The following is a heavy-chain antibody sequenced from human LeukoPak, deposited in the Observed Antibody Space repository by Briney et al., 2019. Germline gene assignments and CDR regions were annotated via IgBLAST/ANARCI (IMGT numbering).Heavy chain of an antibody. CDR3: AREIVTMVRDGTGAFDI. D-gene: IGHD3-10*01. J-gene: IGHJ3*02. V-gene: IGHV3-48*03. CDR2: ISSSGSTI. CDR1: GFTFSSYE. Sequence: PGGSLRLSCAASGFTFSSYEMNWVRQAPGKGLEWVSYISSSGSTIYYADSVKGRFTISRDNAKNSLYLQMNSLRAEDTAVYYCAREIVTMVRDGTGAFDIWGQGTMVTVSS.